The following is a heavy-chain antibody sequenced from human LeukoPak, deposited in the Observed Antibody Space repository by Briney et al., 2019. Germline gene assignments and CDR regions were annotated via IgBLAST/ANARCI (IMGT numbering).Heavy chain of an antibody. J-gene: IGHJ4*02. CDR1: GFTFSDYW. Sequence: GGSLRFSCAASGFTFSDYWMTWVRQAPGKGLECVANIKQDGSEKYYVDSVKGRFTISRDNAKNSLYLQMNSLRAEDTAVYYCAREDYDTSGPDYWGQGTLVTVSS. CDR3: AREDYDTSGPDY. D-gene: IGHD3-22*01. CDR2: IKQDGSEK. V-gene: IGHV3-7*01.